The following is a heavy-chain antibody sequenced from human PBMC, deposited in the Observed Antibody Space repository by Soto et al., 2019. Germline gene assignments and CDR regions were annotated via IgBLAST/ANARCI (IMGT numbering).Heavy chain of an antibody. CDR2: IIPIFGTA. V-gene: IGHV1-69*06. Sequence: QVQLVQSGAEVKKPGSSVKVSCKASGGTFSSYAISWVRQAPGQGLEWMGGIIPIFGTANYAQKFQGRVTITADKSTSTAYMELSSLRSDDTAVYYCASRLGDYDSSGYYHAANWYFELWGRGTLVTVSS. J-gene: IGHJ2*01. CDR3: ASRLGDYDSSGYYHAANWYFEL. D-gene: IGHD3-22*01. CDR1: GGTFSSYA.